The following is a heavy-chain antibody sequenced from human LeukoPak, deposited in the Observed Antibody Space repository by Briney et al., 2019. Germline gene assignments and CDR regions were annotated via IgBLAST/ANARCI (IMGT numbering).Heavy chain of an antibody. J-gene: IGHJ4*02. CDR3: ASGGSGSSVYYFDY. CDR2: IIPIFGTA. V-gene: IGHV1-69*01. CDR1: RGTFSSYA. Sequence: GSSVKVSCKASRGTFSSYAISWVRQAPGQGLEWMGGIIPIFGTANYAQKFQGRVTITADESTSTAYMELSSLRSEDTAVYYCASGGSGSSVYYFDYWGQGTLVTVSS. D-gene: IGHD3-10*01.